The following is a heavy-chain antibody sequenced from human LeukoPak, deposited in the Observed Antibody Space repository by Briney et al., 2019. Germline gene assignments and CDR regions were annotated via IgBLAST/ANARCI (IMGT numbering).Heavy chain of an antibody. J-gene: IGHJ4*02. CDR2: ISYDANNK. V-gene: IGHV3-30-3*01. CDR3: ARGIAAAGTHPFDY. CDR1: GFTFSSYA. Sequence: GGSLRLSCAASGFTFSSYAMHWVRQAPGKGLEWVALISYDANNKNYADSVKGRFTISRDNFMHTLYLQMNSLRAEDTALYYCARGIAAAGTHPFDYWGQGTLVTVSP. D-gene: IGHD6-13*01.